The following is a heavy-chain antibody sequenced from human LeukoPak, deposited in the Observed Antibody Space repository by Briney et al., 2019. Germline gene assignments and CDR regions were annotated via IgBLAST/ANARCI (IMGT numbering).Heavy chain of an antibody. CDR1: GLTVSSNS. Sequence: GGSLRLSCAASGLTVSSNSMSWVRQAPGKGLEWVSFIYSGGSTYYADSVKGRFTVSRDNAKNSLYLQMNSLRAEDTAVYYCASRGPSGYDSSGYWGQGTLVTVSS. V-gene: IGHV3-53*01. J-gene: IGHJ4*02. D-gene: IGHD3-22*01. CDR3: ASRGPSGYDSSGY. CDR2: IYSGGST.